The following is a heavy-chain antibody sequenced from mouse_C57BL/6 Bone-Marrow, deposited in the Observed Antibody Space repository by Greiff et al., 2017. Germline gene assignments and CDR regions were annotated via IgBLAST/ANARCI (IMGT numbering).Heavy chain of an antibody. CDR2: IDPETGGT. CDR3: TRKVQGTAWFAY. CDR1: GYTFTDYE. V-gene: IGHV1-15*01. J-gene: IGHJ3*01. Sequence: QVQLQQSGAELVRPGASVTLSCKASGYTFTDYEMHWVKQTPVHGLEWIGAIDPETGGTAYNQKFKGKAILTADKSSSTAYMELRSLTSEDSAVYYCTRKVQGTAWFAYWGQGTLVTVSA. D-gene: IGHD3-2*02.